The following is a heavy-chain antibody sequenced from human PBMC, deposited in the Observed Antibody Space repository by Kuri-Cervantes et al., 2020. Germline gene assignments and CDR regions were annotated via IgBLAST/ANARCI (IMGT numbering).Heavy chain of an antibody. CDR2: INSDGSST. D-gene: IGHD5/OR15-5a*01. J-gene: IGHJ3*02. CDR3: ASVLRSIDAFDI. V-gene: IGHV3-74*01. CDR1: GFTFNTNW. Sequence: GESLKISCAASGFTFNTNWMNWVRQAPGKGLVWVSRINSDGSSTSYADSVKGRFTISRDNAKNTLYLQMNSLRAEDTAVYYCASVLRSIDAFDIWGQGTMVTVSS.